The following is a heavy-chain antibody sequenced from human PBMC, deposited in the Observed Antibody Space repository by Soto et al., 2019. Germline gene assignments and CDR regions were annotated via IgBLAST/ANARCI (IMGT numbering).Heavy chain of an antibody. CDR3: ARLFLNWNYESGNWFDP. V-gene: IGHV4-39*01. CDR1: GGSISSSSYY. J-gene: IGHJ5*02. CDR2: IYYSGST. D-gene: IGHD1-7*01. Sequence: SETLSLTCTVSGGSISSSSYYWGWIRQPPGKGLEWIGSIYYSGSTYYNPSLKSRVTISVDTSKNQFSLKLSSVTAADTAVYYCARLFLNWNYESGNWFDPWGQGTLVTVSS.